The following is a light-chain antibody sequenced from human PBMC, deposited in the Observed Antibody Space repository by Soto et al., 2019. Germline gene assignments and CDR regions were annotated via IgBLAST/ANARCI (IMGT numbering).Light chain of an antibody. CDR3: QQPYSTTYT. CDR1: QRITTY. J-gene: IGKJ2*01. CDR2: TSG. V-gene: IGKV1-39*01. Sequence: IQMTQSPSSLSASVGDRVTITCRASQRITTYLNWYQQKPGEAPKLLISTSGTLQRGVPSRFSGCGSGTDFTLTITALRPEDFATYFCQQPYSTTYTFGQGTKLEIK.